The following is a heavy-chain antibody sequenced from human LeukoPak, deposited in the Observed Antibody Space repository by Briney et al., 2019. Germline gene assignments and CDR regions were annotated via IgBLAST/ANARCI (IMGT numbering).Heavy chain of an antibody. CDR3: ARALRYFDWLSTSPEYNWFDP. Sequence: GGSLRLSCAASGFTFSSYSMNWVRQAPGKGLEWVSYISSSSSTIYYADSAKGRFTISRDNAKNSLYLRMNSLRAEDTAVYYCARALRYFDWLSTSPEYNWFDPWGQGTLVTVSS. CDR2: ISSSSSTI. D-gene: IGHD3-9*01. J-gene: IGHJ5*02. V-gene: IGHV3-48*01. CDR1: GFTFSSYS.